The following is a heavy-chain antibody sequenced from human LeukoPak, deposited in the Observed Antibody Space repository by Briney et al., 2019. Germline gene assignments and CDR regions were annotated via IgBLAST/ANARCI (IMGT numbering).Heavy chain of an antibody. J-gene: IGHJ4*02. CDR3: ARDVDTAMDAVFDY. Sequence: GGSLRLSCAASGFTFSRYTMHWVRQAPGKGLEYVSSISSNGGSTCYANSVKGRFTISRDNSKNTLYLQMGSLRAEDMAVYYCARDVDTAMDAVFDYWGQGTLVTVSS. CDR1: GFTFSRYT. D-gene: IGHD5-18*01. CDR2: ISSNGGST. V-gene: IGHV3-64*01.